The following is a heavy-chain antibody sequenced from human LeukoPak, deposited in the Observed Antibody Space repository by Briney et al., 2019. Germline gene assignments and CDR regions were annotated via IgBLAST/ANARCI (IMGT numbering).Heavy chain of an antibody. J-gene: IGHJ6*02. CDR3: AKDLVPAATDYYYYYGMDV. V-gene: IGHV3-23*01. Sequence: PGASLRLSCAASGFTFSSYAMSWVRQAPGKGLEWVSAISGSGGSTYYADSVKGRFTISRDNSKNTLYQQMNSLRAEDTAVYYCAKDLVPAATDYYYYYGMDVWGQGTTVTVSS. CDR1: GFTFSSYA. CDR2: ISGSGGST. D-gene: IGHD2-2*01.